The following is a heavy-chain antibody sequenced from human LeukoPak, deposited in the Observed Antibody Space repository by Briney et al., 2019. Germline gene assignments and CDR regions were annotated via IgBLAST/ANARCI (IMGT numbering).Heavy chain of an antibody. V-gene: IGHV3-66*01. CDR2: IYSGGTT. Sequence: PGGSLRLSCAASGFTVSSDYMSWVRQAPGKGLEWVSVIYSGGTTHYADSVKGGFTISRDNSKNTLYLQMNSLRAEDTAVYYCAGVSSGWYNEYWGQGTLVTVSS. CDR1: GFTVSSDY. CDR3: AGVSSGWYNEY. D-gene: IGHD6-19*01. J-gene: IGHJ1*01.